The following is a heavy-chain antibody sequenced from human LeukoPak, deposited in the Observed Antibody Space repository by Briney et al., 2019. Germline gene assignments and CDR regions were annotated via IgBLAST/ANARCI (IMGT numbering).Heavy chain of an antibody. CDR1: GFRFSFDSYA. CDR3: ANNYYGSGSFYPLDY. D-gene: IGHD3-10*01. Sequence: GSLRLSCAASGFRFSFDSYAMSWVRQAPGKGLEWVSAISSSGDYTYYADSVKGRFTISRDNSKSTLYLQMNNLRADDTAVYYCANNYYGSGSFYPLDYWGQGALVTVSS. J-gene: IGHJ4*02. V-gene: IGHV3-23*01. CDR2: ISSSGDYT.